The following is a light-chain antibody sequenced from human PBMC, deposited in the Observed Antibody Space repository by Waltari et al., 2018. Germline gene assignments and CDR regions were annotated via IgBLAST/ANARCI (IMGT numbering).Light chain of an antibody. CDR1: HIGDNS. Sequence: SYVMTQTPSLSVAPGKTARITCGGNHIGDNSVQWYQQKPGQAPVLVIYYDSDRPSDIPERFSGSNSGNRATLTISRVEAGDEADYYCQVWDSSSDHHVVFGGGTKLTVL. CDR2: YDS. CDR3: QVWDSSSDHHVV. J-gene: IGLJ2*01. V-gene: IGLV3-21*01.